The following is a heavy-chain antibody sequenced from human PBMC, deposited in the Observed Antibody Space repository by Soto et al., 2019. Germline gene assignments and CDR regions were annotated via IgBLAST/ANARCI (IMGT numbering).Heavy chain of an antibody. CDR1: GYTFTSYG. Sequence: QVQLVQSGAEVKKPGASVKVSCKASGYTFTSYGISWVRQAPGQGLEWMGWINAYNGNTNYAQKLQGRVTMTTDTSTSTAXMXXXXXXXXXXXXXXXXXXXXXXLIXXWGQGTLVTVSS. V-gene: IGHV1-18*01. J-gene: IGHJ4*02. CDR2: INAYNGNT. CDR3: XXXXXXXLIXX.